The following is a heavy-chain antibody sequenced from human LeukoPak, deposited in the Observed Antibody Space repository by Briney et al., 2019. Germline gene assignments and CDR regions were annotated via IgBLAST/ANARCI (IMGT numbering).Heavy chain of an antibody. CDR3: ARGARGSGTASDY. CDR1: GFTFSSYW. J-gene: IGHJ4*02. Sequence: GGSLRLSCAASGFTFSSYWMSWVRQAPGKGLEWVANIKQDGSEKYYVDSVKGRFTISRDNSKNTLYLQMNSLRAEDTAVYYCARGARGSGTASDYWGQGTLVTVSS. V-gene: IGHV3-7*01. CDR2: IKQDGSEK. D-gene: IGHD3-10*01.